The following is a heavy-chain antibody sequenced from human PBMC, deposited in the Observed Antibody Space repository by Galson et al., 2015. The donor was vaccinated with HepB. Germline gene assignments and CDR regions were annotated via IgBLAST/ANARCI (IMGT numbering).Heavy chain of an antibody. CDR1: GFSIDW. J-gene: IGHJ4*02. CDR2: INQDGSEK. V-gene: IGHV3-7*03. CDR3: SRRLDD. Sequence: SLRLSCAASGFSIDWMDWVRQAPGKGLEWVANINQDGSEKYYVDSVKGRFTISRDNAKHSVSLQINSLRADDTAVYYCSRRLDDWGQGTLVRVSS.